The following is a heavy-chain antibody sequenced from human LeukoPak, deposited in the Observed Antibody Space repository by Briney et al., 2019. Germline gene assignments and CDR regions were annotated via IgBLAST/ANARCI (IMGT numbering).Heavy chain of an antibody. CDR1: GFTFSSYA. CDR3: AKVDTAMVRGYYFDY. CDR2: ISGSGGST. Sequence: GGSLRLSCAASGFTFSSYAMSWVRQAPGKGLEWVSAISGSGGSTYYADSVKGRFTISRDNSKNTLYLQMNSLRAEDTAVYYCAKVDTAMVRGYYFDYWGQGTLVTVSS. J-gene: IGHJ4*02. V-gene: IGHV3-23*01. D-gene: IGHD5-18*01.